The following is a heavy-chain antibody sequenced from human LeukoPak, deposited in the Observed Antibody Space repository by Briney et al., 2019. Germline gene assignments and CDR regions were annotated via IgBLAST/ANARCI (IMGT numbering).Heavy chain of an antibody. CDR2: IYYSGST. CDR1: GGSISSYY. J-gene: IGHJ6*03. CDR3: ARVFGTIYYYYMDV. V-gene: IGHV4-59*01. D-gene: IGHD3-3*01. Sequence: SETLSLTCTVSGGSISSYYWSWIRQPPGKGLEWIGYIYYSGSTNYNPSLKSRVTISVDTSKNQFSLKLSSVTAADTAVYYCARVFGTIYYYYMDVWGKGTRVTVSS.